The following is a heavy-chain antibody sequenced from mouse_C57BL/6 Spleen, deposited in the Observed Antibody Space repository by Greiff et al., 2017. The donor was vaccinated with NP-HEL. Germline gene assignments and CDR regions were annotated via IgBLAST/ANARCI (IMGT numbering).Heavy chain of an antibody. CDR2: IDPETGGT. J-gene: IGHJ1*03. CDR1: GYTFTDYE. CDR3: TRRITTVVDWYFDV. D-gene: IGHD1-1*01. Sequence: VKLMESGAELVRPGASVTLSCKASGYTFTDYEMHWVKQTPVHGLEWIGAIDPETGGTAYNQKFKGKAILTADKSSSTAYMELRSLTSEDSAVYYCTRRITTVVDWYFDVWGTGTTVTVSS. V-gene: IGHV1-15*01.